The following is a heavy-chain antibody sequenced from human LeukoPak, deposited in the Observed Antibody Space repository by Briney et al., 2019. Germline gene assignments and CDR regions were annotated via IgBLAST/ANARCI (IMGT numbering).Heavy chain of an antibody. V-gene: IGHV3-48*02. Sequence: GGSLRLSCAASGFTFSDYWMNWVRQAPGKGLEWISYISGSGSVSYYEDSVKGRFTISRDNAKNSLYLQMNSLRDEDTALYYCTRDGGFGFLAAFDIWGQGTMVTVSS. D-gene: IGHD3-10*01. CDR1: GFTFSDYW. CDR3: TRDGGFGFLAAFDI. CDR2: ISGSGSVS. J-gene: IGHJ3*02.